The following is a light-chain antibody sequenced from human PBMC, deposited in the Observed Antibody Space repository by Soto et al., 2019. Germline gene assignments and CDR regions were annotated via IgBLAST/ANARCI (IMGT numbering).Light chain of an antibody. CDR3: AAWDDSLSAYVV. Sequence: QSVLTQPPSASGTPGQRVTISCSGSSSNIGSNYVYWYQQLPATAPQLLIYRNNQRPSGVPDRCSGSKSGTSASLAISGLRSEDEADYYCAAWDDSLSAYVVFGGGTKVTVL. J-gene: IGLJ2*01. CDR2: RNN. V-gene: IGLV1-47*01. CDR1: SSNIGSNY.